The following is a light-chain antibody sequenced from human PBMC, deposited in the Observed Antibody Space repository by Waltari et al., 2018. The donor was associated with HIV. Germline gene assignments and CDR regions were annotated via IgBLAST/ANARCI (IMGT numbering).Light chain of an antibody. CDR3: QRYNSAPRT. Sequence: IQLTQSPSSLSGSVGYRVTITCRASQDISNYVAWYQQKPGKIRQLLIYAASTLQSGVPSRFSGGGSGTEFNFTIRSLQPEDVGTYYCQRYNSAPRTFGQGSTV. CDR2: AAS. CDR1: QDISNY. J-gene: IGKJ1*01. V-gene: IGKV1-27*01.